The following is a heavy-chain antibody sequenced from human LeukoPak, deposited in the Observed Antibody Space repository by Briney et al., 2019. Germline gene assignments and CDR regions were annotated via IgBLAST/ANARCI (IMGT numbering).Heavy chain of an antibody. V-gene: IGHV4-59*08. J-gene: IGHJ4*02. CDR1: GGSISSYY. D-gene: IGHD2/OR15-2a*01. CDR2: ISDIGSI. Sequence: PSETLSLTCTDSGGSISSYYWSWIRQPPGKGLEWIAYISDIGSINYNPSLKSRVTISLDTSKNQFSLKLSSVTAVDTAVYYCAGHHPRNTVDFWGQGTLVTVSS. CDR3: AGHHPRNTVDF.